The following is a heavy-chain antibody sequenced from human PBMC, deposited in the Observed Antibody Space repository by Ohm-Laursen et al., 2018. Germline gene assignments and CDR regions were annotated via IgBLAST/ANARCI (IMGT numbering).Heavy chain of an antibody. V-gene: IGHV3-23*01. CDR3: AKTRYFSRGSGDFDY. J-gene: IGHJ4*02. CDR2: LSGSGHDT. Sequence: SLRLSCSASGFTFSSYAMSWVRQAPEKGLEWVSGLSGSGHDTYYTDSVKGRFTISRDNSKNTLYLQMNGLRAEDTAVYYCAKTRYFSRGSGDFDYWGQGTLVTVSS. CDR1: GFTFSSYA. D-gene: IGHD2-15*01.